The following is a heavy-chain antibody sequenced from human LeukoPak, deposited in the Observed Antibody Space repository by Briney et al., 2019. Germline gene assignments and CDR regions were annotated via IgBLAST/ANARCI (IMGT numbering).Heavy chain of an antibody. V-gene: IGHV3-48*04. CDR1: GFTFSSYS. CDR2: ISSSSSTI. CDR3: ARDYLDPRHDY. D-gene: IGHD3-16*02. Sequence: GGSLRLSCAASGFTFSSYSMNWVRQAPGKGLEGGSYISSSSSTIYYADSVKGRFTISRDNAKNSLYLQMNSLRAEDTAVYYCARDYLDPRHDYWGQGTLVTVSS. J-gene: IGHJ4*02.